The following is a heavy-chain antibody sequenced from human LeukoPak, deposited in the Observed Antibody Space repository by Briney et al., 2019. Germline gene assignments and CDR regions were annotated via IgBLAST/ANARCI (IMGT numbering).Heavy chain of an antibody. D-gene: IGHD3-22*01. CDR1: GGTFSRYA. V-gene: IGHV7-4-1*02. J-gene: IGHJ4*02. CDR3: ASETQYYYDSSGYYNY. CDR2: INTNTGNP. Sequence: ASVNVSCKASGGTFSRYAISWVRQAPGQGLEWMGWINTNTGNPTYAQGFTGRFVFSLDTSVSTAYLQISSLKAEDTAVYYCASETQYYYDSSGYYNYWGQGTLVTVSS.